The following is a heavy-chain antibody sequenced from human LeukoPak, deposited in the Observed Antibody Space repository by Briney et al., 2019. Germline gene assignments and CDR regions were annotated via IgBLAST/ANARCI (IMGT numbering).Heavy chain of an antibody. V-gene: IGHV1-18*01. CDR1: GYTFANFG. Sequence: GAAVTVSCKASGYTFANFGITWVRQAPGQGLEGMGWISVYNGNTNYAQNLQGRVTLTTDTSTSTAYMELTSLRSDDTALYYCARTCSSSSCYMVHWGQGTLVTVSS. CDR2: ISVYNGNT. J-gene: IGHJ4*02. D-gene: IGHD2-2*02. CDR3: ARTCSSSSCYMVH.